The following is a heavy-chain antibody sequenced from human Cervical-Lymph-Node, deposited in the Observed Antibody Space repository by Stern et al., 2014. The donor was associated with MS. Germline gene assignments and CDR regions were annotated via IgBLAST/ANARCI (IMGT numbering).Heavy chain of an antibody. J-gene: IGHJ4*02. CDR1: GFSFSDFY. CDR3: SRDSSGDY. V-gene: IGHV3-72*01. Sequence: EVQLVESGGGLVQPGGSLRLSCAASGFSFSDFYMDWVRQAPGKGLECVCRSINQAKIYPTDYAASVKGRFTISRDDSKNSLYLQMNSLKTEDTAVYYCSRDSSGDYWGPGTLVTVSS. CDR2: SINQAKIYPT.